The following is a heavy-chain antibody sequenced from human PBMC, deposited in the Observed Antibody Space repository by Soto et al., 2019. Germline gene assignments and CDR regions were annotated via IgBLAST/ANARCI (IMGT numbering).Heavy chain of an antibody. J-gene: IGHJ4*02. Sequence: EVQVLESGGGLVQPGGSLRLSCAASGFTFSSYAMSRVRQAPGQGLEWVSAISGSGSNPYYADSVKGRFTISRDNSKNTMYLQMNSLRAEDTALYYCATTASMTIRDGFDHWGQGTLVTVSS. V-gene: IGHV3-23*01. D-gene: IGHD4-17*01. CDR3: ATTASMTIRDGFDH. CDR2: ISGSGSNP. CDR1: GFTFSSYA.